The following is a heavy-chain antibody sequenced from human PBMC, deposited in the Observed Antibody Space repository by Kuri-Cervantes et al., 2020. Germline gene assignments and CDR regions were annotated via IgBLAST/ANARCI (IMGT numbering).Heavy chain of an antibody. CDR2: IWYDGSNK. V-gene: IGHV3-33*08. J-gene: IGHJ6*02. CDR3: AMGDNYGMDV. CDR1: GFTFSSYA. D-gene: IGHD3-16*01. Sequence: GESLKISCAASGFTFSSYAMSWVRQAPGKGLEWVAVIWYDGSNKYYADSVKGRFTISRDNSKNTLYLQMNSLRAEDTAVYYCAMGDNYGMDVWGQGTTVTVSS.